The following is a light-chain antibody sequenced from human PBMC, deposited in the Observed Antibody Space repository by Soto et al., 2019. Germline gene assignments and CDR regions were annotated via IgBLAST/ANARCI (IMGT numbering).Light chain of an antibody. V-gene: IGLV2-14*01. CDR3: TSYTTSDTLV. CDR1: SNDIGTYHY. J-gene: IGLJ3*02. CDR2: EVT. Sequence: QSALTQPASVSGSPGQSITISCSGSSNDIGTYHYVSWYQHHPGKAPKLLIYEVTNRPSGVSNRFSGSKSGNTASLTISGLQADDEADYYCTSYTTSDTLVFGGGTKVTVL.